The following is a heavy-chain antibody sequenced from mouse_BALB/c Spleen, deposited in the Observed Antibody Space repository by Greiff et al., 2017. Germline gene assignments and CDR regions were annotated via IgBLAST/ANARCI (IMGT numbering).Heavy chain of an antibody. CDR2: ISNGGGST. CDR1: GFTFSSYT. CDR3: ARHPLYDYDRYYYAMDY. D-gene: IGHD2-4*01. J-gene: IGHJ4*01. V-gene: IGHV5-12-2*01. Sequence: EVMLVESGGGLVQPGGSLKLSCAASGFTFSSYTMSWVRQTPEKRLEWVAYISNGGGSTYYPDTVKGRFTISRDNAKNTLYLQMSSLKSEDTAMYYCARHPLYDYDRYYYAMDYWGQGTSVTVSS.